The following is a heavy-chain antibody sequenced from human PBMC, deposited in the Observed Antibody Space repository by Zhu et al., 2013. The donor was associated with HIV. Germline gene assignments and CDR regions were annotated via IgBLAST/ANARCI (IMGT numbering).Heavy chain of an antibody. Sequence: HVQLVQSGAEVRSLGPSVKVSCKASGYTFTTSGISWVRQAPGQGLEWMGWISGYNGNTNYAQKLQGRVTMTTDTSTSTAYMELRSLRSDDTAVYYCARDPALTTARPNYYYYMDVWGKGTTVTVSS. V-gene: IGHV1-18*01. J-gene: IGHJ6*03. CDR1: GYTFTTSG. CDR2: ISGYNGNT. D-gene: IGHD6-6*01. CDR3: ARDPALTTARPNYYYYMDV.